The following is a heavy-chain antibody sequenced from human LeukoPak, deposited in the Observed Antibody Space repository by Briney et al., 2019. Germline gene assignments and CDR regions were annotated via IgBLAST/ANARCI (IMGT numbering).Heavy chain of an antibody. J-gene: IGHJ4*02. V-gene: IGHV4-39*01. D-gene: IGHD1-26*01. CDR3: ALVGATPRDY. CDR1: GGAISSSSYY. CDR2: IYYSGST. Sequence: SETLSLTCTVSGGAISSSSYYWGWIRQPPGKGLEWIGSIYYSGSTYYNPSLKSRVTISVDTSKNQFSLKLSSVTAADTAVYYCALVGATPRDYWGQGTLVTVSS.